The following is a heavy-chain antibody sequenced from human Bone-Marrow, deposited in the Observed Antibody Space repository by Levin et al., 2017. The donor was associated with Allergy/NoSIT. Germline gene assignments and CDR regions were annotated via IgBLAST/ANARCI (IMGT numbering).Heavy chain of an antibody. V-gene: IGHV1-8*01. CDR1: GYTFTSYD. D-gene: IGHD5-18*01. J-gene: IGHJ4*02. Sequence: ASVKVSCKASGYTFTSYDINWVRQATGQGLEWMGWMNPNSGNTGYAQKFQGRVTMTRNTSISTAYMELSSLRSEDTAVYYCARDGPPGYSYGYYYFDYWGQGTLVTVSS. CDR3: ARDGPPGYSYGYYYFDY. CDR2: MNPNSGNT.